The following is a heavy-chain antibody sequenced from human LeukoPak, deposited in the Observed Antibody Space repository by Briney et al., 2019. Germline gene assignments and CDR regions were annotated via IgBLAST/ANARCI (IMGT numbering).Heavy chain of an antibody. V-gene: IGHV3-13*04. Sequence: PGGSLRLSSAASGFTFSSYDMHWVRQATGKGLEWVSSIGTCGNTKYIASGKGRFTISRENAKMYMYIQMNSVRAGDTAVYYCVRGGEIGFDSWGQGTLVTVSA. CDR2: IGTCGNT. D-gene: IGHD3-16*01. CDR3: VRGGEIGFDS. CDR1: GFTFSSYD. J-gene: IGHJ5*01.